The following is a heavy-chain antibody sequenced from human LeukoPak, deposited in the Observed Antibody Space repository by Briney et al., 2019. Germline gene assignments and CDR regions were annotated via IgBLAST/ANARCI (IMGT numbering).Heavy chain of an antibody. J-gene: IGHJ4*02. CDR1: GGSFSGCY. Sequence: PSETLSLTCAVYGGSFSGCYWSWIRQPPGKGLEWIGEINHSGSTNYNPSLKSRVTISVDTSKNKFSLKLSSVTAADTALYYCARLSIAAPHWGQGTLVTVSS. D-gene: IGHD6-6*01. CDR2: INHSGST. V-gene: IGHV4-34*01. CDR3: ARLSIAAPH.